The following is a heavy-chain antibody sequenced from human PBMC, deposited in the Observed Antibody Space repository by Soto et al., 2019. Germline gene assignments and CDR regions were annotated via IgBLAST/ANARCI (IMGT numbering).Heavy chain of an antibody. J-gene: IGHJ4*02. V-gene: IGHV3-74*01. Sequence: GGSLRLSCAASGFTFSSYWMHWVRQAPGKGLVWVSRINSDGSSTSYADSVKGRFTISRDNAKNTLYLQMNSLRAEDTAVYYCARRGYSYADGCDYWGQGTLVTVSS. CDR1: GFTFSSYW. D-gene: IGHD5-18*01. CDR2: INSDGSST. CDR3: ARRGYSYADGCDY.